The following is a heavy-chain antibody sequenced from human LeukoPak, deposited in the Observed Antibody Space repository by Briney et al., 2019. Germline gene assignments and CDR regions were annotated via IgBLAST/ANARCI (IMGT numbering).Heavy chain of an antibody. CDR3: AKQGDSGYAPG. J-gene: IGHJ4*02. Sequence: GGSLRLSCAASGFAFNTFAMSWVRQAPGKGLEWVSTVYYSGGDTYSADSVKGRFTISRDNSKNTLYLQMNSLRAEDTAVYYCAKQGDSGYAPGWGQGTLVTVSS. V-gene: IGHV3-23*01. CDR1: GFAFNTFA. D-gene: IGHD5-12*01. CDR2: VYYSGGDT.